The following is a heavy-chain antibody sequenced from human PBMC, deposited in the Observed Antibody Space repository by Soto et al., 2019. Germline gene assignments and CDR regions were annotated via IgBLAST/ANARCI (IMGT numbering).Heavy chain of an antibody. CDR2: IDPSDSYS. CDR1: GYNFTTFW. V-gene: IGHV5-10-1*01. J-gene: IGHJ6*02. D-gene: IGHD3-3*02. CDR3: ARHFPLPTDLQFYYYYYYGVDV. Sequence: GESLKISCKASGYNFTTFWISWMRQVPGKGLEWMGRIDPSDSYSNYSPSFQGHITISADKSINTAYLHFSNLKASDTAVYYCARHFPLPTDLQFYYYYYYGVDVWAHGTAVTVSS.